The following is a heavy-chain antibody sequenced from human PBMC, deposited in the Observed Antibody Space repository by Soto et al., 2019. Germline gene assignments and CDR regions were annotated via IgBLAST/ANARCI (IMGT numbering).Heavy chain of an antibody. CDR1: GFTFSNAW. CDR3: TTVPSGWGLVITYGGD. Sequence: GGSLRLSCAASGFTFSNAWMSWVRQAPGKGLEWVGHIKSKTDGGTTDYAAPVKGRFTISRDDSKNTLYLQMNSLKTEDTAVYYCTTVPSGWGLVITYGGDWGQGAVVTVSS. J-gene: IGHJ4*02. V-gene: IGHV3-15*01. D-gene: IGHD3-9*01. CDR2: IKSKTDGGTT.